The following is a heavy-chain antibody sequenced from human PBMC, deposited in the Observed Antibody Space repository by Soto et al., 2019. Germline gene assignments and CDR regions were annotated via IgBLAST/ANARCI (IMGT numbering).Heavy chain of an antibody. CDR2: ILPAFGSP. V-gene: IGHV1-69*01. Sequence: QVQLVQSGAELKKPGSSVKVSCKAPGGTFSTYSIDWVRQAPGQGLEWMGGILPAFGSPNYAQRFQGRVTITAEESTSTAYRELSSLRSDDTAFYYCARAEVATTYFDYWGHGTLVTVSS. D-gene: IGHD5-12*01. J-gene: IGHJ4*01. CDR3: ARAEVATTYFDY. CDR1: GGTFSTYS.